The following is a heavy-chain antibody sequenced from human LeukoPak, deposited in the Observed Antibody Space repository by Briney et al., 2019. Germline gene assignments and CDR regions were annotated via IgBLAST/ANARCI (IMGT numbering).Heavy chain of an antibody. CDR3: AKDFEMATVNYYFDY. Sequence: GGSLRLACAASGFTFSSHGMHWVRQTPGKGLEWVAVISYDGSNKYYVDSVKGRFAISRDNSKNTLYLQMNSLRVEDTAVYYCAKDFEMATVNYYFDYWGQGTLVTVSP. CDR1: GFTFSSHG. J-gene: IGHJ4*02. CDR2: ISYDGSNK. V-gene: IGHV3-30*18. D-gene: IGHD5-24*01.